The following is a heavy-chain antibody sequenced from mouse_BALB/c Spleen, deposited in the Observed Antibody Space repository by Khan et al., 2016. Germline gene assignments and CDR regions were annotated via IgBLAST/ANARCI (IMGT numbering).Heavy chain of an antibody. D-gene: IGHD2-4*01. CDR1: GYTFTDYS. V-gene: IGHV9-2-1*01. Sequence: QIQLVQSGPELKKPGETVKISCKASGYTFTDYSMHWVKQAPGKGLKGMGWINTETGEPTYADDFKGRFAFSLETSASTAYLQINNLKNEDTATSFCARRDDYDGFAYWGQGTLVTVSA. CDR2: INTETGEP. J-gene: IGHJ3*01. CDR3: ARRDDYDGFAY.